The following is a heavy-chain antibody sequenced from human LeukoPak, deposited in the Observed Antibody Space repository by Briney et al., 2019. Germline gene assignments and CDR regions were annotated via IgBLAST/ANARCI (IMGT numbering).Heavy chain of an antibody. CDR2: IYTSGST. Sequence: PSETLSLTCTVSGGSISSYYWSWIRQPAGKGLEWIGRIYTSGSTNYNPSLKSRVTMSVDTSKNQFSLKLSSVTAADTAVYYCARAAEYQLLRTSAFDIWGQGTMVTVSS. D-gene: IGHD2-2*01. CDR3: ARAAEYQLLRTSAFDI. V-gene: IGHV4-4*07. J-gene: IGHJ3*02. CDR1: GGSISSYY.